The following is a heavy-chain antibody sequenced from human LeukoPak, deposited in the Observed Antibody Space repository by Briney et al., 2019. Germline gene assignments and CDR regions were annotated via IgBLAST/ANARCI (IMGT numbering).Heavy chain of an antibody. Sequence: ETLSLTCTVSGGSISSYYWSWIRQPPGKGLEWIGYIYYSGSTNYNPSLKSRVTISVDTSKNQFSLKLSSVTAADTAVYYCARHPRRDYGSGSYFDYWGQGTLVTVSS. V-gene: IGHV4-59*08. CDR3: ARHPRRDYGSGSYFDY. CDR1: GGSISSYY. D-gene: IGHD3-10*01. CDR2: IYYSGST. J-gene: IGHJ4*02.